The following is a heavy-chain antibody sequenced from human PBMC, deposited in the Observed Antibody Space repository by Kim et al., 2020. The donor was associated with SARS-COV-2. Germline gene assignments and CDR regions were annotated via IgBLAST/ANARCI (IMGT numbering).Heavy chain of an antibody. Sequence: GGSLRLSCAASGFTFSSYAMHWVRQAPGKGLEYVSSISSNGGSTYYANSVKGRFTISRDNSKNTLYLQMGSLRAEDMAVYYCARAGRLGSLDYWGQGTLVTVSS. CDR1: GFTFSSYA. V-gene: IGHV3-64*01. J-gene: IGHJ4*02. D-gene: IGHD3-10*01. CDR3: ARAGRLGSLDY. CDR2: ISSNGGST.